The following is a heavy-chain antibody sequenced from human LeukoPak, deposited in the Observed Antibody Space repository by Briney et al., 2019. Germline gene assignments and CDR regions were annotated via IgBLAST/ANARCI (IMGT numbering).Heavy chain of an antibody. CDR3: ARDRDSSGYYYYAFDI. CDR1: GGTCSSYA. V-gene: IGHV1-69*04. D-gene: IGHD3-22*01. J-gene: IGHJ3*02. CDR2: IIPILGIA. Sequence: GASVKVSCKASGGTCSSYAISWVRQAPGQGLEWMGRIIPILGIANYAQKFQGRVTITADKSTSTAYMELSSLRSEDTAVYYCARDRDSSGYYYYAFDIWGQGTMVTVSS.